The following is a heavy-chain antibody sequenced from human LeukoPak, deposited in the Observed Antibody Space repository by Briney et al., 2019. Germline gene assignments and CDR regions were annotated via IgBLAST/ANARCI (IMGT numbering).Heavy chain of an antibody. CDR2: ISGSGGST. CDR3: AKGDTYCGGDCYPD. D-gene: IGHD2-21*02. V-gene: IGHV3-23*01. CDR1: GFTFSSYA. Sequence: GGSLRLSCAASGFTFSSYAMRWVRQAPGKGLEWVSAISGSGGSTYYADSVKGRFTISRDNSKNTLYLQMSSLRAEDTAVYYCAKGDTYCGGDCYPDWGQGTLVTVSS. J-gene: IGHJ4*02.